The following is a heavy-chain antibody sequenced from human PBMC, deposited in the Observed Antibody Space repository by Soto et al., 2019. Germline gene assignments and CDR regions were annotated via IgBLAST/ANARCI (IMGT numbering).Heavy chain of an antibody. J-gene: IGHJ3*02. CDR1: GFTFSTYA. V-gene: IGHV3-23*01. CDR2: IGVTST. D-gene: IGHD6-13*01. Sequence: PGGSLRLSCAASGFTFSTYAMSWVRQAPGMGLEWVSTIGVTSTFYADSVKGRFTISRDNSNNALYLQMNSLRAGDTAVYYCAKGILVKPPGTRDFDIWGQGTMVTVSS. CDR3: AKGILVKPPGTRDFDI.